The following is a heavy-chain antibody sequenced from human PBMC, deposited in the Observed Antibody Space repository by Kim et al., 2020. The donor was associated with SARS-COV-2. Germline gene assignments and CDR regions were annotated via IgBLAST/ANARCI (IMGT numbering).Heavy chain of an antibody. CDR1: GFTFSSFV. Sequence: GGSLRLSCVASGFTFSSFVMNWVRQAPGKGLEWVSSISESDGRTFFADSVKGRFTISRDNSQNTVFLQMNSLRVEDTALYYCTRRAAGWGFFDYLGQG. V-gene: IGHV3-23*01. D-gene: IGHD6-19*01. J-gene: IGHJ4*02. CDR3: TRRAAGWGFFDY. CDR2: ISESDGRT.